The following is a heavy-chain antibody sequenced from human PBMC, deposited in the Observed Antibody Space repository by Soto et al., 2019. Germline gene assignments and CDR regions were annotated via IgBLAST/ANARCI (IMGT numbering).Heavy chain of an antibody. CDR3: ARVGGINGFAP. CDR1: GGSIRSGGYY. CDR2: IYYSGST. D-gene: IGHD3-16*01. J-gene: IGHJ5*02. Sequence: SETLSLTCTVSGGSIRSGGYYWSWIRQHPGKGLEWIGYIYYSGSTYYNPSLKSRVTISVDTSKSQISLKLSSVTAADTAVYYGARVGGINGFAPWGQGTLVTVSS. V-gene: IGHV4-31*03.